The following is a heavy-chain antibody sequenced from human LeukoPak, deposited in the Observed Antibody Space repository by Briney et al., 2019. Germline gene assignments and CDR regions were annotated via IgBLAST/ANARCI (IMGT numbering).Heavy chain of an antibody. CDR3: ARDRAPKTVTSEVDAFDI. J-gene: IGHJ3*02. D-gene: IGHD4-17*01. CDR2: INAGNGNT. V-gene: IGHV1-3*03. CDR1: GYAFTSYA. Sequence: ASVKVSCKASGYAFTSYAIHWVRQAPGQRLEWMGWINAGNGNTKYSQDFQGRVTITRDTSATTAYMELSSLRSEDMAVYYCARDRAPKTVTSEVDAFDIWGQGTMVTVSS.